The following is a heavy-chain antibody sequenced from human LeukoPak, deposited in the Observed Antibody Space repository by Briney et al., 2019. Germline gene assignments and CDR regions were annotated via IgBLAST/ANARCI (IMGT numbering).Heavy chain of an antibody. CDR1: GFTFSSYS. D-gene: IGHD3-10*01. CDR3: ARIWFGEFDY. Sequence: GGSLRLSXAASGFTFSSYSMNWVRQAPGKGLEWVSSISSSSSYIYYADSVKGRFTISRDNAKNSLYLQMNSLRAEDTAVYYCARIWFGEFDYWGQGTLVTVSS. CDR2: ISSSSSYI. V-gene: IGHV3-21*01. J-gene: IGHJ4*02.